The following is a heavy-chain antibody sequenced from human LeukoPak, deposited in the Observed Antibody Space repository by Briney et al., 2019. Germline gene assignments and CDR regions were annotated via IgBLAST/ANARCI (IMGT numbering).Heavy chain of an antibody. J-gene: IGHJ3*02. CDR1: GFTFSSYS. CDR2: ISSSSSYI. Sequence: GGSLRLSCAASGFTFSSYSMNWVRQAPGKGLEWVSSISSSSSYIYYADSVKGRFTISRDNAKNSLYLQMNSLRAEDTAVYYCARGDTYYYDSSGYYCGFDIWGQGTMVTVSS. D-gene: IGHD3-22*01. CDR3: ARGDTYYYDSSGYYCGFDI. V-gene: IGHV3-21*01.